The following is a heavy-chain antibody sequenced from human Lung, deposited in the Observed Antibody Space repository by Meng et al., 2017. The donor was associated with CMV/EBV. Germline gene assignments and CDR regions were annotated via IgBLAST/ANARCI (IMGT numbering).Heavy chain of an antibody. V-gene: IGHV1-69*02. CDR3: ACRGVVVVPAAMAPLEYYGMDV. D-gene: IGHD2-2*01. Sequence: SVXVSXKASGGTFSSYTISWVRQAPGQGLEWMGRIIPILGIANNAQKFQGRVTITADKSTSTAYMELGSLRSEDTAVYYCACRGVVVVPAAMAPLEYYGMDVXGQGXTVTVSS. J-gene: IGHJ6*02. CDR1: GGTFSSYT. CDR2: IIPILGIA.